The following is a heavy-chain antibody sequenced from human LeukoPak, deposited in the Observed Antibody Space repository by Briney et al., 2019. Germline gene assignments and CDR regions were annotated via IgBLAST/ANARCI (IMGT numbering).Heavy chain of an antibody. V-gene: IGHV3-23*01. J-gene: IGHJ5*02. CDR3: ARERRSGYYYLNWFDP. CDR2: ISGSGVGT. D-gene: IGHD3-22*01. CDR1: GFTFTNYA. Sequence: GGSLRLSCAASGFTFTNYAMTWVRQAPGKGLEWVSAISGSGVGTYYADSVKGRFTISRDNSKNTLYLQMNSLRAEDTAVYYCARERRSGYYYLNWFDPWGQGTLVTVSS.